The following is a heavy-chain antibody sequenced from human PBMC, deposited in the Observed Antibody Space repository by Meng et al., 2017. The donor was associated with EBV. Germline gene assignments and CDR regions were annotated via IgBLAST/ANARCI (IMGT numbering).Heavy chain of an antibody. V-gene: IGHV3-73*02. J-gene: IGHJ4*02. D-gene: IGHD2-2*01. Sequence: VQLVASGGGLVQPGGSLTLACDASGFTFSGSAMHWVRQASGKGLEWVGRIRSKAKSYATAYAASVKGRFTISRDDSKNTAYLQMNSLKTEDTAVYYCTRMSSPLDYWGQGTLVTVSS. CDR1: GFTFSGSA. CDR3: TRMSSPLDY. CDR2: IRSKAKSYAT.